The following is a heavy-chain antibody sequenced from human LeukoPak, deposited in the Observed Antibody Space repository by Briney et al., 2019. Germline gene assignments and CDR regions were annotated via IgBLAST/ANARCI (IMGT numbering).Heavy chain of an antibody. D-gene: IGHD3-9*01. CDR3: ARMPTYYDILTGYPSYRPAYFDY. Sequence: GESLKISCKGSGYSFTSYWIGWVRQMPGKGLEWMGIIYPGDSDTRYSPSFQGQVTISADKSISTAYLQWSSLKASDTAMYYCARMPTYYDILTGYPSYRPAYFDYWGQGTLVTVSS. CDR1: GYSFTSYW. V-gene: IGHV5-51*01. CDR2: IYPGDSDT. J-gene: IGHJ4*02.